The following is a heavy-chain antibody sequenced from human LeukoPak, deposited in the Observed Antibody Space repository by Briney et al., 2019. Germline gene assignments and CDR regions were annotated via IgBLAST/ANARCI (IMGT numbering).Heavy chain of an antibody. J-gene: IGHJ6*03. Sequence: GGSLRLSCAASGFTFSNYGMHWVRQAPGKGLEWVANIKQDGSEKYYVDSVKGRFTISRDNAKNSLYLQMNSLRAEDTAVYYCARRTYYYGSGSYYINYYYYYMDVWGKGTTVTVSS. D-gene: IGHD3-10*01. CDR3: ARRTYYYGSGSYYINYYYYYMDV. V-gene: IGHV3-7*01. CDR2: IKQDGSEK. CDR1: GFTFSNYG.